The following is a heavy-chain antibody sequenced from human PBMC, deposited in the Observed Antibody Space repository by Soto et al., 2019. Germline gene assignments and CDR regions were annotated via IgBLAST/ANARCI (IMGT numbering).Heavy chain of an antibody. CDR2: ISAYNGNT. V-gene: IGHV1-18*01. CDR3: ARDPCGGDCYSSFDY. CDR1: GYTFTSYG. J-gene: IGHJ4*02. Sequence: ASVKVSCKASGYTFTSYGISCVRQAPGQGLEWMGWISAYNGNTNYAQKLQGRVTMTTDTSTSTAYMELRSLRSDDTAVYYCARDPCGGDCYSSFDYWGQGTLVTVSS. D-gene: IGHD2-21*02.